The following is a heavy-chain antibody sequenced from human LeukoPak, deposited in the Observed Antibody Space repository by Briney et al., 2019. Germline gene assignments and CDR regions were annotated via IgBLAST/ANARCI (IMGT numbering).Heavy chain of an antibody. D-gene: IGHD6-13*01. CDR3: ARDPGIADENWFDP. J-gene: IGHJ5*02. CDR2: ISGTSSTI. CDR1: GFTFSSYS. Sequence: HAGGSLRLSCAASGFTFSSYSMNWVRQAPGKGLEWVSYISGTSSTIYYADSVKGRFTISRDNAKNSLYLQMNSLRAEDTAVYYCARDPGIADENWFDPWGQGTLVTVSS. V-gene: IGHV3-48*01.